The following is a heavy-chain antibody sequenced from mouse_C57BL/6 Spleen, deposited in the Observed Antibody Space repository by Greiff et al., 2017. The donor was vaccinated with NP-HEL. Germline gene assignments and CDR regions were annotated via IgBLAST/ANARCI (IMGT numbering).Heavy chain of an antibody. Sequence: VKLMESGAELVKPGASVKLSCKASGYTFTEYTIHWVKQRSGQGLEWIGWFYPGSGSIKYNEKFKDKATLTADKSSSTVYMELSRLTSEDSAVYFCARPFSGDYAMDYWGQGTSVTVSS. V-gene: IGHV1-62-2*01. CDR1: GYTFTEYT. CDR3: ARPFSGDYAMDY. J-gene: IGHJ4*01. CDR2: FYPGSGSI.